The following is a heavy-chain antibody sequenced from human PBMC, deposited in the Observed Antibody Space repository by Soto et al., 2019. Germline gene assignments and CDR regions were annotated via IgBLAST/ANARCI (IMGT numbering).Heavy chain of an antibody. J-gene: IGHJ6*02. CDR1: VFTLSSDA. Sequence: PWGALRLSCAASVFTLSSDAMSWVRQARGKGLEWVSAISGSGGSTYYADSVKGRFTISRDNSKNTLYLQMNSLRAEDTAVYYCAKGPSRYSSGWYLTPNYYYYGMDVWGQGTTVTVSS. V-gene: IGHV3-23*01. D-gene: IGHD6-19*01. CDR3: AKGPSRYSSGWYLTPNYYYYGMDV. CDR2: ISGSGGST.